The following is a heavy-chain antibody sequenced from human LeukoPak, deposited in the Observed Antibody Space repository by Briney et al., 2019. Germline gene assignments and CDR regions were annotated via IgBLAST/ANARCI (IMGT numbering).Heavy chain of an antibody. D-gene: IGHD5-18*01. CDR2: IYYSGST. CDR1: GGSISSYY. CDR3: ARLGGYSYGYYWFDP. V-gene: IGHV4-59*12. Sequence: SETLSLTCTVSGGSISSYYWSWIRQPPGKGLEWIGYIYYSGSTNYNPSLKSRVTISVDTSKNQFSLKLRSLTAADTAVYYCARLGGYSYGYYWFDPWGQGTLVTVSS. J-gene: IGHJ5*02.